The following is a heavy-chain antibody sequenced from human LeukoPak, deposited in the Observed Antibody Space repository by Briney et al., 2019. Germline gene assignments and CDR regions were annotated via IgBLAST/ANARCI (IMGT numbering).Heavy chain of an antibody. CDR1: GGSTSSSSYY. V-gene: IGHV4-39*01. CDR3: ARRGGIAVH. D-gene: IGHD6-19*01. J-gene: IGHJ4*02. CDR2: IYYSGST. Sequence: PSETLSLTCTVSGGSTSSSSYYWGWIRQPPGKGLEWIGSIYYSGSTYYNPSLKSRVTISVDTSKNQCSLKLSSVTAADTAVYYCARRGGIAVHWGQGTLVTVSS.